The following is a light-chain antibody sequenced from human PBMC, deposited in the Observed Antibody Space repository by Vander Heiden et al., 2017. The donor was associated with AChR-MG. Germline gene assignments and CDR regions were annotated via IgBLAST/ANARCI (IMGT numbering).Light chain of an antibody. V-gene: IGKV1-39*01. CDR1: QSINSY. J-gene: IGKJ5*01. Sequence: DIQMTQSPSSLSASVRDRVTITCRASQSINSYLNWYQLKPGKAPKLLIYAASSLQSGVPSRFSGSGSGTDFTLTISRLQPEDFATYFCQQRDSSPHTFGQGTRLDIK. CDR3: QQRDSSPHT. CDR2: AAS.